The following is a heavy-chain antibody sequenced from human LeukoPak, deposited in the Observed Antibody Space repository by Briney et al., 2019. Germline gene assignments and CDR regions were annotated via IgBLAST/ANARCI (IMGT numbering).Heavy chain of an antibody. J-gene: IGHJ4*02. D-gene: IGHD2-15*01. CDR2: ISSSGNTI. CDR3: ARGSPPDY. Sequence: GGSLRLSCAASGFTFSSYEMNWVRQAPGKGLEWVSYISSSGNTIYYADSVKGRFTISRDNAKNSLYLQLNSLRAEDTAVYYCARGSPPDYWGQGTLVTVSS. CDR1: GFTFSSYE. V-gene: IGHV3-48*03.